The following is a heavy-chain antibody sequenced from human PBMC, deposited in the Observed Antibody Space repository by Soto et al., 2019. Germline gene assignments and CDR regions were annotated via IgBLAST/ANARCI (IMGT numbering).Heavy chain of an antibody. J-gene: IGHJ4*02. CDR2: ISAYNGHT. CDR1: GYIFSSSG. Sequence: QVQLVQSGAEVKKPGASVKLSCKASGYIFSSSGLTWVRQAPGKGLEWMGWISAYNGHTTYAQKRKGRGTMTTDTSTRTAYMELRRLRTDDTAVYYCARDRRDLLRGPDFDYWGQGTLVTVSS. CDR3: ARDRRDLLRGPDFDY. V-gene: IGHV1-18*01. D-gene: IGHD3-10*01.